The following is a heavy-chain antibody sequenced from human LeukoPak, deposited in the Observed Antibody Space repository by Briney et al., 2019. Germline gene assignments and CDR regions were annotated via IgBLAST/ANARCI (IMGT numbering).Heavy chain of an antibody. D-gene: IGHD3-22*01. V-gene: IGHV3-30-3*01. CDR2: ISYDGSNK. CDR1: GFTFSSYA. Sequence: SGGSLRLSCAASGFTFSSYAMHWVRQAPGKGLEWVAVISYDGSNKYYADSVKGRFTISRDNSKNTLYLQMNSLRAEDTAVYYCARDVFRYYDSSGYSLLFDYWGQGTLVTVSS. J-gene: IGHJ4*02. CDR3: ARDVFRYYDSSGYSLLFDY.